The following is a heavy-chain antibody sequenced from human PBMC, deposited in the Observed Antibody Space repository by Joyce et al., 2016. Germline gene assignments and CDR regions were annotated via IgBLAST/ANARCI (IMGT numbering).Heavy chain of an antibody. D-gene: IGHD3-16*01. Sequence: EVQLLESGGGLVQPGGSLRLSCAASGFSFSNHAMNWVRQPPGKGLEWVSGVGGNGDSTYYADSVKGRFTISRDHSKKIVFLQMNTLRAEDTAIYYCAKDSGYDIYYNYVLDVWGQGTAVTVS. V-gene: IGHV3-23*01. J-gene: IGHJ6*02. CDR3: AKDSGYDIYYNYVLDV. CDR2: VGGNGDST. CDR1: GFSFSNHA.